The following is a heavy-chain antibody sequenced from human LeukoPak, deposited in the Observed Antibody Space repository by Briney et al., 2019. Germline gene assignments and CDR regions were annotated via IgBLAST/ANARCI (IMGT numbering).Heavy chain of an antibody. CDR1: GYSFTSYW. Sequence: GESLKISCKGSGYSFTSYWIGWVRQMPGKGLVWMGIIYPGDSDTRYSPSFQGQVTISADKSISTAYLQWSSLKASDTAMYYCARQGTYYYDSSGYLNFDYWGQGTLVTVSS. J-gene: IGHJ4*02. V-gene: IGHV5-51*01. CDR3: ARQGTYYYDSSGYLNFDY. CDR2: IYPGDSDT. D-gene: IGHD3-22*01.